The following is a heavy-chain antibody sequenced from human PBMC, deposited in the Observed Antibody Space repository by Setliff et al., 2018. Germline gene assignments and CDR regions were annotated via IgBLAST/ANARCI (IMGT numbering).Heavy chain of an antibody. D-gene: IGHD1-26*01. Sequence: ASVKVSCKASGYIFTNHDINWVRQAPGQGLEWMGWMSPDSDRKASAQKFQGRVTMTRNDSISTFYMELSSLRSDDTAVYYCARGVGAVGDYWGQGTLVTVSS. J-gene: IGHJ4*02. CDR3: ARGVGAVGDY. CDR2: MSPDSDRK. CDR1: GYIFTNHD. V-gene: IGHV1-8*01.